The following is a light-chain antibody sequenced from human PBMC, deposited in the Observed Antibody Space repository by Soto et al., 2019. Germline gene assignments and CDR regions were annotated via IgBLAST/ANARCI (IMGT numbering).Light chain of an antibody. CDR2: GAS. V-gene: IGKV3-15*01. Sequence: VMTQSPATLSVSPGERATLSCRASQSVNTNLAWYQQKPGQAPRLLIYGASTRATGIPARFSGSGSGTEFSLTTNRLQSEDFAVYYCQQYNNWPPYTFGQGTKVDI. CDR1: QSVNTN. J-gene: IGKJ2*01. CDR3: QQYNNWPPYT.